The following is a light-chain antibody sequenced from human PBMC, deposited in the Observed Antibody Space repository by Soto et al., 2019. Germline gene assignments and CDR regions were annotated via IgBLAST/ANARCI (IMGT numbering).Light chain of an antibody. V-gene: IGKV3-20*01. CDR1: QSVSSSY. CDR3: QQYGSSPPMYT. CDR2: GAS. J-gene: IGKJ2*01. Sequence: EIVLTQSPGTLSLSPGERATLSCRASQSVSSSYLAWYQQKPGQAPRLLIYGASSRATGIPDRFSGSGSGTEFTLTLSRLEPEDFAVYYCQQYGSSPPMYTFGQGTQLEIK.